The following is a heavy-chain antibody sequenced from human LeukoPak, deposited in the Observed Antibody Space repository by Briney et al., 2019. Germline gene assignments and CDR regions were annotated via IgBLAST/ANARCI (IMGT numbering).Heavy chain of an antibody. D-gene: IGHD1-26*01. V-gene: IGHV4-39*01. CDR1: GGSISSSSYY. J-gene: IGHJ4*01. Sequence: SETLSLTCTVSGGSISSSSYYWGWLRQPPGKGLEWIGSIYYSGSTYYNPSLKSRVTISVDTSKNQFSLKLSSVTAADTAVYYCARGLTGGWAAVFDYWGHGTLVTVSS. CDR3: ARGLTGGWAAVFDY. CDR2: IYYSGST.